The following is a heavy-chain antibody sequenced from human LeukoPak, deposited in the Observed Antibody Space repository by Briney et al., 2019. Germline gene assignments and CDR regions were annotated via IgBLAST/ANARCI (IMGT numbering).Heavy chain of an antibody. CDR2: IWYDGSNK. CDR1: GFDFSTYS. CDR3: ARDTGLDY. D-gene: IGHD4-17*01. V-gene: IGHV3-33*08. Sequence: GGSLRLSCAASGFDFSTYSMHWVRQAPGKGLKWVAVIWYDGSNKYYADSVKGRFTISRDNSKNTLYLQMNSLRAEDTAVYYCARDTGLDYWGQGTLVTVSS. J-gene: IGHJ4*02.